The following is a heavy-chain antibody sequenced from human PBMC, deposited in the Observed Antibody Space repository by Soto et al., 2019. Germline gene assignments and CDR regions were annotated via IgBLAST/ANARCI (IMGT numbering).Heavy chain of an antibody. V-gene: IGHV1-69*06. CDR2: IIPMFNTP. J-gene: IGHJ6*02. D-gene: IGHD1-1*01. CDR1: GGSFSGYT. Sequence: SVKVSCKVSGGSFSGYTINWVRQAPGQGLEWMGGIIPMFNTPNYAQRFQGRVTITADKSTTTAYMEVSSLRSEDTAVYYCATDRQTLIQEGHNFYGMDVCGQGTTVTVYS. CDR3: ATDRQTLIQEGHNFYGMDV.